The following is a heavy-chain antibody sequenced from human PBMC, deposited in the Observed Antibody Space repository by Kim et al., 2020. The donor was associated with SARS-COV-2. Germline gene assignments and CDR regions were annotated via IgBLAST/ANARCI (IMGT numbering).Heavy chain of an antibody. CDR1: GGSFSGYY. D-gene: IGHD2-21*01. Sequence: SETLSLTCAVYGGSFSGYYWSWIRQPPGKGLEWIGEINHSGSTNYNPSLKSRVTISVDTSKNQFSLKLSSMTAADTAVYYCARGRGHIVVVIAMVQRYG. V-gene: IGHV4-34*01. CDR3: ARGRGHIVVVIAMVQRYG. CDR2: INHSGST. J-gene: IGHJ6*01.